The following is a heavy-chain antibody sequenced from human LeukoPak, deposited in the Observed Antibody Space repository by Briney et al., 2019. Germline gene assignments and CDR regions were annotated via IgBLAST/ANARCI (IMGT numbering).Heavy chain of an antibody. CDR2: ISGSGGST. Sequence: PGGSLRLSCAASGFTFSSYAMSWVRQAPGKGLEWVSAISGSGGSTYYADSVKGRFTISRDNAKNSLYLKMNSLRDEDTAVYYCGRDYYDSSVYAVDYWGQGTLVTVSS. J-gene: IGHJ4*02. D-gene: IGHD3-22*01. CDR1: GFTFSSYA. V-gene: IGHV3-23*01. CDR3: GRDYYDSSVYAVDY.